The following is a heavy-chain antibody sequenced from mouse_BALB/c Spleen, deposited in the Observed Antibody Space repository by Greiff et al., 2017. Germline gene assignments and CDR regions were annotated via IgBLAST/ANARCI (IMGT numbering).Heavy chain of an antibody. D-gene: IGHD2-12*01. CDR2: IYPGSGST. J-gene: IGHJ4*01. V-gene: IGHV1S22*01. CDR3: TRVWSYYRYDEGYYYAMDY. CDR1: GYTFTSYW. Sequence: LQQPGSELVRPGASVKLSCKASGYTFTSYWMHWVKQRPGQGLEWIGNIYPGSGSTNYDEKFKSKATLTVDTSSSTAYMQLSSLTSEDSAVYYCTRVWSYYRYDEGYYYAMDYWGQGTSVTVSS.